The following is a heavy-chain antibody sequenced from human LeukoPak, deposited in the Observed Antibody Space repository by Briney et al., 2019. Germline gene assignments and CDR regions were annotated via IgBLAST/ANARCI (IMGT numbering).Heavy chain of an antibody. J-gene: IGHJ4*02. CDR3: ARDSGSAYFDY. D-gene: IGHD6-19*01. CDR2: ISRSSSSI. V-gene: IGHV3-48*02. Sequence: GGSLRLSCAASGFTFSSYAMNWVRQAPGKGLEWVSYISRSSSSIYYADSVKGRFTISRDNAKNSPYLQMNSLRDEDTAVYYCARDSGSAYFDYWGQGTLVTVSS. CDR1: GFTFSSYA.